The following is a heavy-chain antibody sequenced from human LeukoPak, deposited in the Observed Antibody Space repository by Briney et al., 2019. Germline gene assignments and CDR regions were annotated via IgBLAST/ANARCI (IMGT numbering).Heavy chain of an antibody. J-gene: IGHJ4*02. D-gene: IGHD3-22*01. V-gene: IGHV4-59*01. CDR1: GGSISSYY. CDR2: IYYSGST. CDR3: ASRGYDSSGYYFDY. Sequence: SETLSLTCIVSGGSISSYYWSWIRQPPGKGQEWIGYIYYSGSTNYNPSLKSRVTISVDTSKNQFSLKLTSVTAADTAVYYCASRGYDSSGYYFDYWGQGTLVTVSS.